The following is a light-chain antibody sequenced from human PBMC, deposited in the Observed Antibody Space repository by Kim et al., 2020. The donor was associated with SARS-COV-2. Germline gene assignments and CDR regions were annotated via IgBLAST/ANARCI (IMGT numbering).Light chain of an antibody. CDR3: QQYHTYPYT. CDR1: QTISSW. J-gene: IGKJ2*01. V-gene: IGKV1-5*03. Sequence: SASVGDRVTITCRASQTISSWLAWYQQKPGKAPNLLIYKASTLESGVPSRFSGSGSGTEFTLTISSLQPDDFATYYCQQYHTYPYTFGQGTILEI. CDR2: KAS.